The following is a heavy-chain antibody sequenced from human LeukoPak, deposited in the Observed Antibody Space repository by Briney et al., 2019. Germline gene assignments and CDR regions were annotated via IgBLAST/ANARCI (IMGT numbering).Heavy chain of an antibody. CDR3: ARWNGSYSWVFDY. J-gene: IGHJ4*02. Sequence: GESLKISCKGSGYSFTSYWIGWVRQMPGKGLEWMGIIYPGDSDTRYSPSFQGQVTISADKSISTAYPQWSSLKASDTAMYYCARWNGSYSWVFDYWGQGTLVTVSS. CDR1: GYSFTSYW. CDR2: IYPGDSDT. V-gene: IGHV5-51*01. D-gene: IGHD1-26*01.